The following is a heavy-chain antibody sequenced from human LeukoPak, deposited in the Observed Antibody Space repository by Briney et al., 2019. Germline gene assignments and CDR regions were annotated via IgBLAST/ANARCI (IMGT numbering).Heavy chain of an antibody. V-gene: IGHV1-46*01. CDR2: INPSGGST. CDR1: GYTFTNYY. J-gene: IGHJ4*02. D-gene: IGHD1-26*01. CDR3: AGSGGFYYSDY. Sequence: ASVKVSCKASGYTFTNYYFHWVRQAPGQRLEWMGIINPSGGSTTYAQKFQGKITMTTDTSTSTVYMELSSLRSEDTAVYYCAGSGGFYYSDYWGQGTLVTVSS.